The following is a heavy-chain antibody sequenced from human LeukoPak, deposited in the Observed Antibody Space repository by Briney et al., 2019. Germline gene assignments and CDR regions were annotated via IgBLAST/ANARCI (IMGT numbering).Heavy chain of an antibody. CDR2: ISWNGSTI. CDR1: GFTFNSYG. D-gene: IGHD6-13*01. V-gene: IGHV3-30*18. CDR3: AKDSGAAAAGTFDY. J-gene: IGHJ4*02. Sequence: GGPLRLSCAASGFTFNSYGMHWVRQAPGKGLEWVAVISWNGSTICYADSVKGRFTISRDNAKNSLYLQMNSLRAEDTALYYCAKDSGAAAAGTFDYWGQGTLVTVSS.